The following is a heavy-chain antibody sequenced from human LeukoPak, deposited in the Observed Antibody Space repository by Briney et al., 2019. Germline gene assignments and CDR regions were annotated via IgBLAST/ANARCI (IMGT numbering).Heavy chain of an antibody. J-gene: IGHJ3*02. V-gene: IGHV3-23*01. Sequence: GGSLRLSSAASGFTFNNYAMNWVRQAPGKGLEWVSSISGSGGRTYYADSVKGRFTISRDNSKNTLYLQMNSLRAEDTAVYYCAKPARTDAFDIWGQETMVTVSS. CDR2: ISGSGGRT. CDR1: GFTFNNYA. CDR3: AKPARTDAFDI. D-gene: IGHD1-14*01.